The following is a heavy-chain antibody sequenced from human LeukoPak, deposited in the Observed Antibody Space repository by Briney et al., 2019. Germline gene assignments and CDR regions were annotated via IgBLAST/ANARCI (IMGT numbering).Heavy chain of an antibody. J-gene: IGHJ4*02. CDR1: GGSVSSGSYY. CDR3: ARWEVAELGLDY. D-gene: IGHD6-19*01. V-gene: IGHV4-61*01. Sequence: SETLSLTCTVSGGSVSSGSYYWSWIRQPPGKGLEWITYIHYSGDTNYNPSLKSRVTISVDTSKNQFSLKLRSVTAADTAVYYCARWEVAELGLDYWGQGTLVTVSS. CDR2: IHYSGDT.